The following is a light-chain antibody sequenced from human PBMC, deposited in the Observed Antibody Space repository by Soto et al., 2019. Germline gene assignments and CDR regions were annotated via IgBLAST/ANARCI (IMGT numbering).Light chain of an antibody. V-gene: IGKV2-28*01. CDR3: MQALQPPRGT. CDR2: LES. J-gene: IGKJ3*01. Sequence: DIVMTQSPLSLPVTPGEPASISCRSSQSLLHSKGYNYLDWYLQKAGQSPQLLNSLESDRASGVHDRLSGSESGTDFMLKISRVEAEDVWVYYCMQALQPPRGTFGPATKVDIK. CDR1: QSLLHSKGYNY.